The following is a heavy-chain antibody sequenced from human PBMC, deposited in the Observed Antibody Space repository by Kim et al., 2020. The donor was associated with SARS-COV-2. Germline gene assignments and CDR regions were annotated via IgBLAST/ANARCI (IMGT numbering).Heavy chain of an antibody. CDR3: ARGEWLRLGALKPFDY. V-gene: IGHV4-39*01. D-gene: IGHD5-12*01. Sequence: SETLSLTCTVSGGSISSSSYYWGWIRQPPGKGLEWIGSIYYSGSTYYNPSLKSRVTISVDTSKNQFSLKLSSVTAADTAVYYCARGEWLRLGALKPFDYWGQGTLVTVSS. CDR2: IYYSGST. CDR1: GGSISSSSYY. J-gene: IGHJ4*02.